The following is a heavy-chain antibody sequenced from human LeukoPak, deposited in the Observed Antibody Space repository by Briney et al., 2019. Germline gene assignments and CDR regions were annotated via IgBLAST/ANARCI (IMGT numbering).Heavy chain of an antibody. D-gene: IGHD3-16*02. V-gene: IGHV4-34*01. CDR1: GGSFSGYY. CDR3: ASNVYDYVWGSYRQRRVDFDY. CDR2: INHSGSI. Sequence: SETLSLTCAVYGGSFSGYYWSWIRQPPGKGLEWIGEINHSGSINYNPSLKSRVTISVDTSKNQFSLKLSSVTAADTAVYYRASNVYDYVWGSYRQRRVDFDYWGQGTLVTVSS. J-gene: IGHJ4*02.